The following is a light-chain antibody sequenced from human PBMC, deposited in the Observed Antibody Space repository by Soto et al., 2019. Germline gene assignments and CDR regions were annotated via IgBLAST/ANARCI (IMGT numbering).Light chain of an antibody. J-gene: IGLJ1*01. Sequence: QSVLTQAPSGSGAPGQRVTISCTGSTSNIGAGYDVHWYQQLPGTAPKLLIYGNNNRPSGVPDRFSGSKSGTSASLAITGLQAGDEADYYCQSFDSSLSGYVFASGTKVTVL. V-gene: IGLV1-40*01. CDR2: GNN. CDR3: QSFDSSLSGYV. CDR1: TSNIGAGYD.